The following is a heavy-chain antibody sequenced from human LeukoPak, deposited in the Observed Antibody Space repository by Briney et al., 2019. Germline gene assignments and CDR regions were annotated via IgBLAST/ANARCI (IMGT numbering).Heavy chain of an antibody. CDR2: IRTKPKSYTT. CDR1: GFSFRDHY. CDR3: GRVGDYFDNNGYSLDAVDA. Sequence: GGSLRLSCGASGFSFRDHYMDWVRQPPGKGPEWVGRIRTKPKSYTTDYAASVKGRFTISRDDSKNLLYLQMNSLKTEDTAVYYCGRVGDYFDNNGYSLDAVDAWGRGTMVTVSS. J-gene: IGHJ3*01. D-gene: IGHD3-22*01. V-gene: IGHV3-72*01.